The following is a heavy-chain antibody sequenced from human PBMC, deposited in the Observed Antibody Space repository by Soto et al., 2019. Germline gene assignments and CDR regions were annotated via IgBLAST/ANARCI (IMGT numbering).Heavy chain of an antibody. CDR2: IKQDGSEI. D-gene: IGHD3-3*01. J-gene: IGHJ4*02. CDR1: GFTFSSYW. CDR3: ARDSPYDFWSGQLQY. V-gene: IGHV3-7*01. Sequence: EVQLVESGGGLVQPGGSLRLSCAASGFTFSSYWMSWVRQAPGKGLEWVANIKQDGSEIYYVDSVKGRFTISRDNAKNSLYLQMNSLRAEDTAVYYCARDSPYDFWSGQLQYWGQGTLVTVSS.